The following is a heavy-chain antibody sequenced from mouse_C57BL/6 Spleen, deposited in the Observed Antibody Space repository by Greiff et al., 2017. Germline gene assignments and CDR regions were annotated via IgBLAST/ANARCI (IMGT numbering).Heavy chain of an antibody. D-gene: IGHD1-1*01. J-gene: IGHJ2*01. CDR3: ARQFITTVVSFDY. V-gene: IGHV1-61*01. CDR2: IYPSDSET. CDR1: GYTFTSYW. Sequence: QVQLQQPGAELVRPGSSVKLSCKASGYTFTSYWMDWVKQRPGQGLEWIGNIYPSDSETHYNQKFKDKATLTVDKSSSTAYMQLSSLTSEDSAVYYCARQFITTVVSFDYWGQGTTLTVSS.